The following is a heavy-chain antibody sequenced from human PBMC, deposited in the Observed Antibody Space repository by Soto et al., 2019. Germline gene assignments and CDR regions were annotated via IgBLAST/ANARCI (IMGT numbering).Heavy chain of an antibody. J-gene: IGHJ4*02. CDR2: ISPDGTHK. Sequence: GGLLLSCTASGLIFSSYSMHWVRQAPGKGLEWVAVISPDGTHKNDAPSVRGRFTISRDNSKDALYLQMNSLRLDDTAVYYCAISISATFAHWGQGTLVTVYS. CDR1: GLIFSSYS. V-gene: IGHV3-30-3*01. CDR3: AISISATFAH.